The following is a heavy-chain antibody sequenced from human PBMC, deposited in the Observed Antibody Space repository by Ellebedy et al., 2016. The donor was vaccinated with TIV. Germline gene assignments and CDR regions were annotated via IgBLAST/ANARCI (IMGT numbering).Heavy chain of an antibody. Sequence: GESLKISXAASGFTFSNAWMNWVRQAPGKGLEWVGRIKSKTDGGTADYAAPVQGRFTISRDDSKSTLYLHMDSLKTEDTAVYYCTTGPLFGLIIPYWGQGALVTVSS. CDR1: GFTFSNAW. D-gene: IGHD3/OR15-3a*01. CDR2: IKSKTDGGTA. J-gene: IGHJ4*02. V-gene: IGHV3-15*07. CDR3: TTGPLFGLIIPY.